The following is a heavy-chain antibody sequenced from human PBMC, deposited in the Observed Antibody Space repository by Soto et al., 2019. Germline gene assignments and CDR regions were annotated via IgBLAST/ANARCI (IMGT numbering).Heavy chain of an antibody. V-gene: IGHV1-2*02. CDR2: INPNSGGT. Sequence: ASVKVSCKASGYTFTGYYMHWVRQAPGQGLEWMGWINPNSGGTSYAQKFQGRVTMTRDTSTSTVYMELSSLRSEDTAVYYCATSCSGGSCYSVGNFDYWGQGTLVTVSS. CDR3: ATSCSGGSCYSVGNFDY. CDR1: GYTFTGYY. D-gene: IGHD2-15*01. J-gene: IGHJ4*02.